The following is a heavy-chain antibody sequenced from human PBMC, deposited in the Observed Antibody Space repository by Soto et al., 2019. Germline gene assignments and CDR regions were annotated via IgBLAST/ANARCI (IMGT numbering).Heavy chain of an antibody. J-gene: IGHJ4*02. CDR1: GFTFSSYW. V-gene: IGHV3-74*01. CDR2: LNTDGSST. D-gene: IGHD6-25*01. Sequence: EVQLVESGGGLVQPGGSLRLACATSGFTFSSYWMHWVRHAPGKGLVWVSRLNTDGSSTSYVDSVKGRFTISRDNTNNTVYLQMNSLSTEDTAVYYCARDGPAPIPCDYWGQGTLVTVSS. CDR3: ARDGPAPIPCDY.